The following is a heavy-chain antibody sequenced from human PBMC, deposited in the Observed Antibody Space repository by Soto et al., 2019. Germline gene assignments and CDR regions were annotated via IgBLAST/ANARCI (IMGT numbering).Heavy chain of an antibody. J-gene: IGHJ6*02. Sequence: QVQLVESGGGVVQPGRSLRLSCAASGFTSSSYGMHWVRQAPGKGLEWVAVIWYDGSNKYYADSVKGRFTISRDNSKNTLYLQMNSLRAEDTAVYYCAREVGLYYDSSGSGMDVWGQGTTVTVSS. D-gene: IGHD3-22*01. V-gene: IGHV3-33*01. CDR2: IWYDGSNK. CDR3: AREVGLYYDSSGSGMDV. CDR1: GFTSSSYG.